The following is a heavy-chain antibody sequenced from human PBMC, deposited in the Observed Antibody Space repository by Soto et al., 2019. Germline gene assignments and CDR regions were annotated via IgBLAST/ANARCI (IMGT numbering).Heavy chain of an antibody. J-gene: IGHJ5*02. D-gene: IGHD1-1*01. CDR2: IIPILGMA. CDR3: ASENTGTTGWFDP. CDR1: GGTFSSYT. V-gene: IGHV1-69*02. Sequence: QVQLVQSGAEVKKPGSSVKVSCKASGGTFSSYTISWVRQAPGQGLEWMGRIIPILGMANYAQKFQGRVTITADKSTSTAYMELSSLRSEDTAVYYCASENTGTTGWFDPWGQGTLVTVSS.